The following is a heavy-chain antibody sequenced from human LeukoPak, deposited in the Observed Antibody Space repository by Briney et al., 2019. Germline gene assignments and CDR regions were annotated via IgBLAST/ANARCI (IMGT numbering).Heavy chain of an antibody. D-gene: IGHD6-6*01. V-gene: IGHV1-2*02. CDR1: GYTFTGSY. Sequence: ASVKVSCKSSGYTFTGSYMHWVRQAPGQELEWMGWINSNSGGTHYAQKFQGRVTMTRDTSISTTYMELSRLRSDDTAVYYCARDLRIAARPSWFDPWGQGTLVTVSS. CDR2: INSNSGGT. CDR3: ARDLRIAARPSWFDP. J-gene: IGHJ5*02.